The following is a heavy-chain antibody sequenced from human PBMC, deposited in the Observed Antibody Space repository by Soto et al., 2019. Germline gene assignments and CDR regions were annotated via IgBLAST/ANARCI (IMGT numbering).Heavy chain of an antibody. Sequence: GGSLRLSCAASGFTFSRYGIHWVRQAPGKGLEWVAVIWYDGSNKYYADSVKGRFTTSRDNSKNTVYLQMNSLRAEDTAVYYCAKVFWVDSGNYFDYWGQGTLVTVSS. CDR3: AKVFWVDSGNYFDY. D-gene: IGHD3-10*02. J-gene: IGHJ4*02. V-gene: IGHV3-33*06. CDR2: IWYDGSNK. CDR1: GFTFSRYG.